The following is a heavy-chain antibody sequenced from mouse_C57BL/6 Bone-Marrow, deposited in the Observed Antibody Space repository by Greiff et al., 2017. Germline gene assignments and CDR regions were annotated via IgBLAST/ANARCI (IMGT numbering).Heavy chain of an antibody. V-gene: IGHV2-6*01. CDR3: ARRGNYFAWFAY. Sequence: VQLMESGPGLVAPSQSLSITCTVSGFSLTSYGVDWVRQSPGKGLEWLGLIWGVGSTNYTSALKSRLSISKDNSKSQVFLKMNSLQTDDTDMYYWARRGNYFAWFAYWGQGTLVTVSA. CDR2: IWGVGST. J-gene: IGHJ3*01. D-gene: IGHD2-1*01. CDR1: GFSLTSYG.